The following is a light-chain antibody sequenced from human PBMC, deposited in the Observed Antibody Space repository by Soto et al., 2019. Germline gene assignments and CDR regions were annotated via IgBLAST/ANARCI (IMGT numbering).Light chain of an antibody. CDR3: CSYAGSHTYV. CDR2: DVR. Sequence: QSALTQPRSVSESPGQSVTISFTGTSSDVGNYNSVSWYQQHPGKAPKLIIYDVRKRPSGVPDRFSGSKSGNTASLTISGLQAEDEADYYCCSYAGSHTYVFGTGTKLTVL. J-gene: IGLJ1*01. V-gene: IGLV2-11*01. CDR1: SSDVGNYNS.